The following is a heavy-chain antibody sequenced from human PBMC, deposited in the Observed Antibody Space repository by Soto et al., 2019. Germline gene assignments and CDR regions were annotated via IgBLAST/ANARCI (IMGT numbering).Heavy chain of an antibody. J-gene: IGHJ6*04. Sequence: AWAVAGFAVSGSTVHWVRQASGKGLEWVGRIRSKANSYATAYAASVKGRFIISRDDSKTTACLQMSSLKIEDTAVYYWFRENYFSYHGMDVWGEGTAVTVSS. D-gene: IGHD1-26*01. V-gene: IGHV3-73*01. CDR2: IRSKANSYAT. CDR3: FRENYFSYHGMDV. CDR1: GFAVSGST.